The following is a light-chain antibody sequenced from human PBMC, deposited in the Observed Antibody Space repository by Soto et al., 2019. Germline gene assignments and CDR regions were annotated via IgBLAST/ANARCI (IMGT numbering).Light chain of an antibody. CDR1: NIGADFD. V-gene: IGLV1-40*01. J-gene: IGLJ1*01. Sequence: QSVLTQPPSVSGAPGQRVIISCTNIGADFDVLWYQQLPGTAPKLLIYGNNNRPSGVPARFSGSKSGTSASLAIAGLQAEDEGDYYCQSYDSSLSGYVFGTGTQLTVL. CDR3: QSYDSSLSGYV. CDR2: GNN.